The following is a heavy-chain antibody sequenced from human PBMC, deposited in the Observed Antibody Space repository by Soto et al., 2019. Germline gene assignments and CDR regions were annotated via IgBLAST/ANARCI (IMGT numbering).Heavy chain of an antibody. J-gene: IGHJ4*02. Sequence: PSETLSLTCTVSGGSIIRYYWSWVRQPPGKGLEWIGEIFHSGSTNYNPSLKTRVTISVDKSKNQFSLKLSSVTAADTAMYYCARVYSGSYSDYWGQGTLVTVSS. CDR1: GGSIIRYY. V-gene: IGHV4-4*02. D-gene: IGHD1-26*01. CDR2: IFHSGST. CDR3: ARVYSGSYSDY.